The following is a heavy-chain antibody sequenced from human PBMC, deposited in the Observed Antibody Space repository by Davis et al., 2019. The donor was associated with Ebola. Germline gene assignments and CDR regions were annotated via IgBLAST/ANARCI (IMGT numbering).Heavy chain of an antibody. Sequence: ASVKVSCKASGYTFTGYYMHWVRQAPGQGLEWMGWINPNSGGTNYAQKFQGRVTMTRDTSISTAYMELSRLRSDDTAVYYCARERIDFGVVIIRGGFDYWGQGTLVTVSS. CDR3: ARERIDFGVVIIRGGFDY. D-gene: IGHD3-3*01. J-gene: IGHJ4*02. V-gene: IGHV1-2*02. CDR1: GYTFTGYY. CDR2: INPNSGGT.